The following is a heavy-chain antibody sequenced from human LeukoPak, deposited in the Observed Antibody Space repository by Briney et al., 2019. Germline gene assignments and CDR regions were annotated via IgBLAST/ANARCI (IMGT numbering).Heavy chain of an antibody. J-gene: IGHJ4*02. D-gene: IGHD1-1*01. CDR3: AREGTTGTVDY. Sequence: GGSLRLSCAASGFTFSSYWMSWVRQAPGKGLEWVANIKQDGSGKYYVDSVKGRFTISRDNAKNSLYLQMNSLRAEDTAVYYCAREGTTGTVDYWGQGTLVTVSS. V-gene: IGHV3-7*01. CDR1: GFTFSSYW. CDR2: IKQDGSGK.